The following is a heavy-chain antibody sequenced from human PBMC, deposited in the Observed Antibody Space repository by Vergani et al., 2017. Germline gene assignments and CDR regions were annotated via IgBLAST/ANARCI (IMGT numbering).Heavy chain of an antibody. J-gene: IGHJ6*02. Sequence: EVQLVQSGAEAKKPGESLKISCKGSGYSFTSYWIGWVRQMPGKGLEWMGIIYPGDSDTRYSPSFQGQVAISADKSISTAYLQWGSLKASDTAMYYCARYCSGGSCDGGSGMDVWGQGTTVTVSS. CDR1: GYSFTSYW. CDR2: IYPGDSDT. V-gene: IGHV5-51*01. D-gene: IGHD2-15*01. CDR3: ARYCSGGSCDGGSGMDV.